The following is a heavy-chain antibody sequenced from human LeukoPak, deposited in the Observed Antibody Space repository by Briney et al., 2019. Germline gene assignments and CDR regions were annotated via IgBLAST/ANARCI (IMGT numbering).Heavy chain of an antibody. CDR1: GFSFGRYT. CDR3: TKDGGLWVSAHWGDS. CDR2: ITTRDGNT. D-gene: IGHD7-27*01. V-gene: IGHV3-23*02. J-gene: IGHJ4*02. Sequence: GGSLRLAWAASGFSFGRYTVGCVRQAPEEGLEWASTITTRDGNTYYGDSGKGRCTLWRDKSKNTLFLQMNSLRAEDTAVYYCTKDGGLWVSAHWGDSWGRGTLVTVSS.